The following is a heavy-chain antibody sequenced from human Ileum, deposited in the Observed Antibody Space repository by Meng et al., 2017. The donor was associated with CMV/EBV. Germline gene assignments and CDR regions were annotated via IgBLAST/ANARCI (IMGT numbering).Heavy chain of an antibody. Sequence: EVQLGESGGGLVQPGGSLRLSCAASGFSVSNKYMAWVRQTPGKGLEWVSVIYSGGTTYYADSAKGRFTISRDNSKNTLYLQMNSLRVEDTAVYYCASRPTGDHGMLDYWGRGTLVTVSS. V-gene: IGHV3-66*01. J-gene: IGHJ4*02. CDR1: GFSVSNKY. CDR2: IYSGGTT. CDR3: ASRPTGDHGMLDY. D-gene: IGHD4-17*01.